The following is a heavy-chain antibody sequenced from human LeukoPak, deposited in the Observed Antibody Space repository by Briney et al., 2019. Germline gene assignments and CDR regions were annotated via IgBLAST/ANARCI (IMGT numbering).Heavy chain of an antibody. D-gene: IGHD5-18*01. J-gene: IGHJ4*02. CDR3: ARGGLQLLAPLDY. V-gene: IGHV1-46*01. Sequence: ALVNVSCKASGYTFTSYYMHWVRQAPGQGLEWMGIINPSAGSTSYAQKFQGRVTMTRDTSTSTVYMELSSLRSEDTAVYYCARGGLQLLAPLDYWGQGTLVTVSS. CDR2: INPSAGST. CDR1: GYTFTSYY.